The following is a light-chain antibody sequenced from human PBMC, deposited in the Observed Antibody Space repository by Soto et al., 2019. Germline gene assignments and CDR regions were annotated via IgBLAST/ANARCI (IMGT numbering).Light chain of an antibody. V-gene: IGKV3-11*01. Sequence: EIALTQSPATLSLSPGERATLSCRASQSVSRYLAWYQQRPGQAPRLLIHGASNRANGIPARFSGSSSWTDSTLTISSLEPEVFAGYYCQQRSTWPFTFGPGTKVHIK. CDR2: GAS. CDR3: QQRSTWPFT. CDR1: QSVSRY. J-gene: IGKJ3*01.